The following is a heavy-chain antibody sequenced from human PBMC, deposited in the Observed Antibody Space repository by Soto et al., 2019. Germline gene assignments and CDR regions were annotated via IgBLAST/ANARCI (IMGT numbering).Heavy chain of an antibody. CDR1: GGTFSSYA. Sequence: ASVKVSCKASGGTFSSYAISWVRQAPGQGLEWMGGIIPIFGTANYAQKFQGRVTITADESTSTAYMELSSLRSEDTAVYYCAAKKLVRGYDYWGQGTLVTVYS. CDR3: AAKKLVRGYDY. J-gene: IGHJ4*02. D-gene: IGHD6-6*01. V-gene: IGHV1-69*13. CDR2: IIPIFGTA.